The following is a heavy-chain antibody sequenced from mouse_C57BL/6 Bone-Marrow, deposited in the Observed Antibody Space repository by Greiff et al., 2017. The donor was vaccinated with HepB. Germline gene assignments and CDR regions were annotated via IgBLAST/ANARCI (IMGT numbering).Heavy chain of an antibody. CDR3: ARIKGYYYGSSLYYFDY. V-gene: IGHV1-59*01. J-gene: IGHJ2*01. D-gene: IGHD1-1*01. CDR2: IDPSDSYT. CDR1: GYTFTSYW. Sequence: QVQLQQPGAELVRPGTSVKLSCKASGYTFTSYWMHWVKQRPGQGLEWIGVIDPSDSYTNYNQKFKGKATLTVDTSSSTAYMQLSSLTSEDSAVYYCARIKGYYYGSSLYYFDYWGQGTTLTVSS.